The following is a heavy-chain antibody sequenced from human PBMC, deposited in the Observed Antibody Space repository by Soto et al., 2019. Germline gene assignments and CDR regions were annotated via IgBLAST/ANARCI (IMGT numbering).Heavy chain of an antibody. Sequence: GGSLRLSCAASGFTFSDYYMSWIRQAPGKGLEWVSYISSSGSTIYYADSVKGRFTISRDNAKNSLYLQMNSLRAEDTAVYYCARDPYYYDSSGYYWGYFDYWGQGTLFTVSS. V-gene: IGHV3-11*01. CDR3: ARDPYYYDSSGYYWGYFDY. D-gene: IGHD3-22*01. CDR1: GFTFSDYY. J-gene: IGHJ4*02. CDR2: ISSSGSTI.